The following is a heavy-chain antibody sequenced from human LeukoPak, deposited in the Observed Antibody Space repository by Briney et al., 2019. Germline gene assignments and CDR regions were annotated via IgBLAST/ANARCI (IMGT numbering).Heavy chain of an antibody. J-gene: IGHJ4*02. CDR1: GGSISSSSYY. CDR2: IYYSGST. V-gene: IGHV4-39*01. D-gene: IGHD6-19*01. CDR3: ARRDSSGWYFLY. Sequence: KPSETLSLTCTVSGGSISSSSYYWGWIRQPPGKGLEWTGSIYYSGSTYYNPSLKSRVTISVDTSKNQFSLKLSSVTAADTAAYYCARRDSSGWYFLYWGQGTLVTVSS.